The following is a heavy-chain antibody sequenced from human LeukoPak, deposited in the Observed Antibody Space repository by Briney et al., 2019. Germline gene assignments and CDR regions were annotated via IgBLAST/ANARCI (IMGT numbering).Heavy chain of an antibody. CDR2: INPNSGGT. J-gene: IGHJ3*02. V-gene: IGHV1-2*02. CDR3: AREGIAAAGTYAFDI. Sequence: ASVKVSCKASGYTFTGYYVHWVRQAPGQGLEWMGWINPNSGGTNYAQKFQGRVTMTRDTSISTAYMELSRLRSDDTAVYYCAREGIAAAGTYAFDIWGQGTMVTVSS. CDR1: GYTFTGYY. D-gene: IGHD6-13*01.